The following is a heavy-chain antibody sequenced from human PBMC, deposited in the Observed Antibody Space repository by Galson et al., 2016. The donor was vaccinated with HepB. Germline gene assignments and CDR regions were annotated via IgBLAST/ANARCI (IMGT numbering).Heavy chain of an antibody. CDR3: ARCLHPGIAAATNPYGFDP. J-gene: IGHJ5*02. V-gene: IGHV1-69*10. CDR1: GXXFGXXX. CDR2: IIPILAIE. Sequence: SVKVXCKASGXXFGXXXLNXXXQAXXQGLEXLGGIIPILAIENYAPKFQGRVTITADKSTSTAYMERSSLRFEDTAVYYCARCLHPGIAAATNPYGFDPWGQXXLVTXSS. D-gene: IGHD6-13*01.